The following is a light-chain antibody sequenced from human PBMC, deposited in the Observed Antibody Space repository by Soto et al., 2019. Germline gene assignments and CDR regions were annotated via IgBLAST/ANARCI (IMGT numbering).Light chain of an antibody. CDR2: DVS. CDR3: QQRSNWPRT. Sequence: TQSPATLSLSPGKRASLSCMASQNISNYLIWYQQKPGQAPRLLIYDVSNRATGIPARFSGSGSGTDFTLTISSLEHEDFAVYYCQQRSNWPRTFGQGTKVDIK. CDR1: QNISNY. V-gene: IGKV3-11*01. J-gene: IGKJ1*01.